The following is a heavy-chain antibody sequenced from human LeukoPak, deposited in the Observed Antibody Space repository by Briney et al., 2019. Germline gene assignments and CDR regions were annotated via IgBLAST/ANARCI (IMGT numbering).Heavy chain of an antibody. CDR2: IIPILGIA. V-gene: IGHV1-69*04. CDR1: GGTFSSYA. Sequence: SVKVSCKASGGTFSSYAISWVRQAPGQGLEWMGRIIPILGIANYAQKFQGRVTITADKSTSTAYMELSSLRSEDTAVYYCARLISSSWNKNTLGYWGQGTLVTVSS. D-gene: IGHD6-13*01. CDR3: ARLISSSWNKNTLGY. J-gene: IGHJ4*02.